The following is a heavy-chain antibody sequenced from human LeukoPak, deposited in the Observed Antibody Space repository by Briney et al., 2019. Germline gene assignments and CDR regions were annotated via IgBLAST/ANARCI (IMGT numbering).Heavy chain of an antibody. D-gene: IGHD6-6*01. CDR2: ISPTGSTT. Sequence: GGSLRLSCAASGFTFRNYAMNWVPQGPGKGLVWVSRISPTGSTTSYADSVKGRFTVSRDNAKNTLYLQVNNLRAEDTAVYYCARGPNSNWSGLDFWGQGTLLTVSS. J-gene: IGHJ4*02. CDR3: ARGPNSNWSGLDF. V-gene: IGHV3-74*01. CDR1: GFTFRNYA.